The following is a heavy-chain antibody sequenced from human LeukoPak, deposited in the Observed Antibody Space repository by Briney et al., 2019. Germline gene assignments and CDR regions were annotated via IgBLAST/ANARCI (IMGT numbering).Heavy chain of an antibody. D-gene: IGHD1-26*01. CDR3: ATLGATSFDY. V-gene: IGHV1-2*02. Sequence: ASVKISCKTSGYTFTDYYVHWVRQVPGQGLELVGWVVPYSGATRYAPRFQGRVTMTRDTSIGTAYMELSRLTNGDTAVYYCATLGATSFDYWGQGTLVTVSS. J-gene: IGHJ4*02. CDR2: VVPYSGAT. CDR1: GYTFTDYY.